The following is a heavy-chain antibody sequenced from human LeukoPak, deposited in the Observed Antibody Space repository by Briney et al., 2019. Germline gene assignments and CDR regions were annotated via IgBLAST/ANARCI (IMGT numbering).Heavy chain of an antibody. V-gene: IGHV3-30*04. D-gene: IGHD6-13*01. CDR3: VRGAYSSSWLNFDY. CDR2: IPYDGSNK. Sequence: GGSLRLSCAASGFTFSSYAMHWVRQAPGKGLEWVALIPYDGSNKYYADSVKGRFTVSRDISKNTLYLQMNSLRAEDTAVYYCVRGAYSSSWLNFDYWGQGTLVTVSS. CDR1: GFTFSSYA. J-gene: IGHJ4*02.